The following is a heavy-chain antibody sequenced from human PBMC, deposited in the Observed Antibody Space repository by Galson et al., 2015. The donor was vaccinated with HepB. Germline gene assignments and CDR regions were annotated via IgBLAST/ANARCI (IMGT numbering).Heavy chain of an antibody. V-gene: IGHV3-30*18. CDR3: AKDLRHVVVLMVDSYGMDV. D-gene: IGHD2-8*01. CDR1: GFTFSSYG. CDR2: ISYDGSNK. J-gene: IGHJ6*02. Sequence: SLRLSCAASGFTFSSYGMHWVRQAPGKGLEWVAVISYDGSNKYYADSVKGRFTISRDNSKNTLYLQMNSLRAEDTAVYYCAKDLRHVVVLMVDSYGMDVWGQGTTVTVSS.